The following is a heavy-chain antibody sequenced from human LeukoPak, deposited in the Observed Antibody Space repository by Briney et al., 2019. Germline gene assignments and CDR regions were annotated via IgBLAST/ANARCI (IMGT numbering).Heavy chain of an antibody. D-gene: IGHD4-11*01. V-gene: IGHV3-23*01. J-gene: IGHJ4*02. Sequence: GGSLRLSCAASGFTFSSYAMSWVRQAPGKGLEWVSAISGSGGSTYYADSVKGRFTISRDNSKNTLYLQMNSLRADDTAVYYCAKVRHYSNHFDYWGQGTLVTVSS. CDR3: AKVRHYSNHFDY. CDR2: ISGSGGST. CDR1: GFTFSSYA.